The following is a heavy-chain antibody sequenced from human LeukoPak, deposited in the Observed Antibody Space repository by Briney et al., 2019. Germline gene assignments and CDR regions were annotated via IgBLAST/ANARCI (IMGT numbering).Heavy chain of an antibody. CDR2: INAGNGNT. V-gene: IGHV1-3*01. J-gene: IGHJ6*02. CDR1: GYTFTTYA. CDR3: ASPTSGRELLDYGMDV. Sequence: ASVKVSCKASGYTFTTYALHWVRQAPGQRLEWMGWINAGNGNTKYSQKFQARVTVTRDTSASTAYMELSSLRSEDTAVYYCASPTSGRELLDYGMDVWGQGTTVTVSS. D-gene: IGHD1-26*01.